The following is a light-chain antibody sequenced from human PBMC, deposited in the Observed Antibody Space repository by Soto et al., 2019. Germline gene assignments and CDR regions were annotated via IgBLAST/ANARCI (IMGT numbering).Light chain of an antibody. CDR2: VVS. CDR1: SSDVGAYNY. Sequence: QSALTQPPSASGSPGQSVTLSCTGTSSDVGAYNYVSWYRQHPGKAPKLMIYVVSKRPSGVPDRFSGSKSGNTASLTVSGLQAEDGADYYCSSYAGSDNLVFGGGTKLTVL. J-gene: IGLJ2*01. V-gene: IGLV2-8*01. CDR3: SSYAGSDNLV.